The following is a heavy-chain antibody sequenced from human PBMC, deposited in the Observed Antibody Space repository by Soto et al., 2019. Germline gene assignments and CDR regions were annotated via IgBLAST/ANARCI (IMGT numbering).Heavy chain of an antibody. CDR2: ISYDGSNK. CDR1: GFRFSGYG. J-gene: IGHJ5*02. CDR3: AKVGSGWYLHGS. V-gene: IGHV3-30*18. D-gene: IGHD6-19*01. Sequence: QVQLVESGGGVVQPGRSLRLSCAASGFRFSGYGMHWVRQAPGKGLEWVAVISYDGSNKYYADSVKGRFTISRDNSKNTLYLQMNSLRAEDTAVYYCAKVGSGWYLHGSCGQGTLVTVSS.